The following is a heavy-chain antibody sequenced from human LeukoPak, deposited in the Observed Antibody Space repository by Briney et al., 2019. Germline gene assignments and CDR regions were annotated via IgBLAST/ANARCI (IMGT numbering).Heavy chain of an antibody. CDR1: GFTFSSYW. CDR3: ARDRVEYCSGGSCQYFDY. V-gene: IGHV3-74*01. D-gene: IGHD2-15*01. Sequence: PGGSLRLSCAASGFTFSSYWMHWVRQAPGKGLVWVSRINSDGSSTSYADSVKGRFTISRDNAKNTLYLQMNSLRAEDTAVYYCARDRVEYCSGGSCQYFDYWGQGTLVTVSS. CDR2: INSDGSST. J-gene: IGHJ4*02.